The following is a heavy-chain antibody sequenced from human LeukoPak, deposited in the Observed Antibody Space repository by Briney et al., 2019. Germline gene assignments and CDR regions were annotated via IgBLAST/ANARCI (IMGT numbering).Heavy chain of an antibody. CDR2: LSRSGNTI. D-gene: IGHD2-21*02. Sequence: GGSLRLSCAGSGFNFSSYEMNWVGQAPGKGLQWVSYLSRSGNTIYYADAVKGRFTVSRDNAGNSLFLQMNSLSAEDTAVYYCARRLPTYGMDVWGQGTTVTVSS. CDR3: ARRLPTYGMDV. V-gene: IGHV3-48*03. J-gene: IGHJ6*02. CDR1: GFNFSSYE.